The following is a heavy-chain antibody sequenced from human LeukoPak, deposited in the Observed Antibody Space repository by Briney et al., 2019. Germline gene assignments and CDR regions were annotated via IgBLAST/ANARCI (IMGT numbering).Heavy chain of an antibody. V-gene: IGHV3-30*09. J-gene: IGHJ4*02. D-gene: IGHD4-17*01. CDR1: GFTFSSYA. Sequence: QSGGSLRLSCAASGFTFSSYAMHWVRQAPGKGLEWVAVISYDGSNKYYADSAKGRFAISRDNSKNTLYLQMNSLRAEDTAVYYCARGATVTTVLSYFDYWGQGTLVTVSS. CDR3: ARGATVTTVLSYFDY. CDR2: ISYDGSNK.